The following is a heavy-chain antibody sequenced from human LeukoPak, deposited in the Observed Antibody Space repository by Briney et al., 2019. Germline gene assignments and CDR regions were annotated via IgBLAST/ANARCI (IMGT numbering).Heavy chain of an antibody. V-gene: IGHV3-23*01. CDR2: ISGSGGST. J-gene: IGHJ4*02. CDR1: GFTFSSYG. D-gene: IGHD2-21*02. Sequence: PGGSLRLSCAASGFTFSSYGISWVRQAPGKGLEWVSAISGSGGSTYYADSVKGRFTISRDNSKNTLYLQMNSLRAEDTAVYYCAKDLCGGDCYSTYWGQGTLVTVSS. CDR3: AKDLCGGDCYSTY.